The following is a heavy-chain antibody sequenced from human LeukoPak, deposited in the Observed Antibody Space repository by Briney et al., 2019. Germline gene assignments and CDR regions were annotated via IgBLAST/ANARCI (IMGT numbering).Heavy chain of an antibody. J-gene: IGHJ2*01. Sequence: SAPLSLCSAAGGASISSSSYYWGWIRQPPRKGLGWIRSIYYSGTTYYNPSLKSRVTISVDTSKNQFSLKLSSVTAADTAVYYCARRGNWNDGSSYWYVDLWGRGTLVTVSS. CDR1: GASISSSSYY. CDR2: IYYSGTT. CDR3: ARRGNWNDGSSYWYVDL. V-gene: IGHV4-39*07. D-gene: IGHD1-1*01.